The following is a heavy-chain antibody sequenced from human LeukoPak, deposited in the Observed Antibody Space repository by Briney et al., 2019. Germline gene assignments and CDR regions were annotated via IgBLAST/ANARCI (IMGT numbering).Heavy chain of an antibody. J-gene: IGHJ4*02. CDR3: ASCSGGSCYSGFDY. D-gene: IGHD2-15*01. CDR2: IYYSGST. V-gene: IGHV4-59*08. CDR1: GGSISSYY. Sequence: PSETLSLTCTVSGGSISSYYWSWIRQPPGKGLEWIGYIYYSGSTNYNPSLKSRVTISVDTSKNQFSLKLSSVTAAGTAVYYCASCSGGSCYSGFDYWGQGTLVTVSS.